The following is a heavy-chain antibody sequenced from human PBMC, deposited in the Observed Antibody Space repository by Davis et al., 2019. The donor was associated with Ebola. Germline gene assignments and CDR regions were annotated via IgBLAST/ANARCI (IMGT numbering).Heavy chain of an antibody. CDR3: AKGGARYFYHYYGMDV. CDR1: GFTFSSYA. J-gene: IGHJ6*02. V-gene: IGHV3-23*01. CDR2: ISGSGDST. D-gene: IGHD2/OR15-2a*01. Sequence: PGGSLRLSCAASGFTFSSYAMNWVRQAPGKGLEWVSSISGSGDSTSYADSVKGRFTMSRDNSGNTLYLQMNSLRVEDTAVYYCAKGGARYFYHYYGMDVWGQGTTVTVSS.